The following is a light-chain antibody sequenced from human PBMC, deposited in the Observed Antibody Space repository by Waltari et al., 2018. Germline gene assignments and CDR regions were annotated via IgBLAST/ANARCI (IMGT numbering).Light chain of an antibody. V-gene: IGLV2-14*01. CDR2: EVS. CDR1: SRDVGNYNY. J-gene: IGLJ1*01. Sequence: QSALTQPASLSGSPGQSITISCTGTSRDVGNYNYVSWYQHHPGKVPKVIIYEVSNRPAGISSRFSCSKSGSTASLTISGLQADNEADYYCASYTTSDTIVFGTGTGVTVL. CDR3: ASYTTSDTIV.